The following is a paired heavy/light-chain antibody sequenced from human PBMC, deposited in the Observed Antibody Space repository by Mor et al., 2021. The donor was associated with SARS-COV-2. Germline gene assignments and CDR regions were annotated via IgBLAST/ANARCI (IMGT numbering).Heavy chain of an antibody. CDR2: ISASGDST. Sequence: EVQLLESGGGLVQPGGSLRLSCAASGFTFSSYAMSWVRQAPGKGLEWVSGISASGDSTYFADSVKGRFTISRDNSKNTLYLQMNSLRAEDTAAYYCAKRVRYSLEDFHYYMDVWGKGTTVTVSS. CDR3: AKRVRYSLEDFHYYMDV. D-gene: IGHD5-18*01. CDR1: GFTFSSYA. V-gene: IGHV3-23*01. J-gene: IGHJ6*03.
Light chain of an antibody. Sequence: QSVLTQPPSVSGAPGQRVTISCTGSSSNIGARYDVHWYQQLPGTAPKVLIYGNSNRPSGVPDRFSGSRSGTSASLAITGLQAEDEADYYCQSYDSSLSAYVFGTGTKVTVL. CDR3: QSYDSSLSAYV. CDR2: GNS. V-gene: IGLV1-40*01. J-gene: IGLJ1*01. CDR1: SSNIGARYD.